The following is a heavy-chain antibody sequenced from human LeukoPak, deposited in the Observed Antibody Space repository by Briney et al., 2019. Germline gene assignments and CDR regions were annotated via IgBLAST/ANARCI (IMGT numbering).Heavy chain of an antibody. J-gene: IGHJ4*02. V-gene: IGHV3-74*03. Sequence: GGSLRLSCAASGFTFSSSWMHWVRQAPGKGLVWVSRINSHGSYTSYADSVKGRFTISRDNAKNTLYLQMNSLRADDTVVYYCATLRLSYCAGDCLGYWGQGTLVTVSS. CDR2: INSHGSYT. CDR3: ATLRLSYCAGDCLGY. D-gene: IGHD2-21*01. CDR1: GFTFSSSW.